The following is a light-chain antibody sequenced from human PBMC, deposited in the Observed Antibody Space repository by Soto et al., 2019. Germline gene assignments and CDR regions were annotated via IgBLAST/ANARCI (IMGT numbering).Light chain of an antibody. Sequence: EIVLTQSPATLSLSPGERATLSCRASQSVSNYLAWYQQKPGQGPSLLIYDASNRATGIPARFSGSGSGTDFTLTIISLEPEDFAVYYCQHQGTFGQGTRLEIK. J-gene: IGKJ5*01. CDR1: QSVSNY. V-gene: IGKV3-11*01. CDR2: DAS. CDR3: QHQGT.